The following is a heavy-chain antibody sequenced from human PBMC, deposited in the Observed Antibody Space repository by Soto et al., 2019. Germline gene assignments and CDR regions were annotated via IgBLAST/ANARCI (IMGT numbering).Heavy chain of an antibody. D-gene: IGHD5-18*01. CDR2: IKSKTDGGTA. CDR3: SHGYYQYFNS. J-gene: IGHJ4*02. CDR1: GFTFSDAW. Sequence: GGSLRLSCAASGFTFSDAWMNWVRQAPGKGLEWVGRIKSKTDGGTAEYAAPVKGRFTVSRDDSENTLYLQMNSLKTEDTAIYYCSHGYYQYFNSWGQGTLVTVSS. V-gene: IGHV3-15*07.